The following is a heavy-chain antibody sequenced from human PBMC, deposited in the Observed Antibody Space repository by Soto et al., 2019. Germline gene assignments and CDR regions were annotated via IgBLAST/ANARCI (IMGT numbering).Heavy chain of an antibody. CDR2: ISAYNGNT. Sequence: ASVKVSCKASGYTFTSYGISWVRQTPGQGLEWMGWISAYNGNTNYAQKLQGRVTMTTDTSTSTAYMELRSLRSDDTAVYYCARGYAVAVAGDYFDYSGQATLVTVSS. CDR3: ARGYAVAVAGDYFDY. CDR1: GYTFTSYG. J-gene: IGHJ4*02. D-gene: IGHD6-19*01. V-gene: IGHV1-18*01.